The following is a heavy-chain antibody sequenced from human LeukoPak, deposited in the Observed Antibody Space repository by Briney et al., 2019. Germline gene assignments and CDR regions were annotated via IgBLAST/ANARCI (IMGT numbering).Heavy chain of an antibody. J-gene: IGHJ4*02. D-gene: IGHD2-15*01. CDR1: GFTFSSYE. Sequence: GGSLGLSCAASGFTFSSYEINWVRQAPGKGLEWVSYISSSGSTIYYADSVKGRFTISRDNAKNSLYLQMNSLSAEDTAVYYRARENGGYCSGGSCYSDNYFDYWGQGTLVTVSS. CDR2: ISSSGSTI. V-gene: IGHV3-48*03. CDR3: ARENGGYCSGGSCYSDNYFDY.